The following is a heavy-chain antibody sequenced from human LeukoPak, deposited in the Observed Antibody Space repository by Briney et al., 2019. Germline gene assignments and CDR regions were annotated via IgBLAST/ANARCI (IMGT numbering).Heavy chain of an antibody. D-gene: IGHD6-13*01. J-gene: IGHJ4*02. Sequence: ASVKVSCKASGYTFTGYYMHWVRQAPGQGLEWMGWINPNSGGTNYAQKFQGRVTMTRATSISTAYMELSRLRSDDTAVYYCARGGWVAAAVKTPDYWGQGTLVTVSS. CDR1: GYTFTGYY. CDR2: INPNSGGT. CDR3: ARGGWVAAAVKTPDY. V-gene: IGHV1-2*02.